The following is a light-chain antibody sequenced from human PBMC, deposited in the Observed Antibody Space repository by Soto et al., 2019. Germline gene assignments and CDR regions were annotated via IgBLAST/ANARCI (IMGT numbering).Light chain of an antibody. CDR2: GAS. V-gene: IGKV3-20*01. CDR3: QQYDSSPRT. J-gene: IGKJ1*01. CDR1: QSVSSNY. Sequence: EIVLTQSPGTLSLSPGERATLSCRASQSVSSNYLAWYQRKPGQAPRLLIYGASSRATGIPGRFSGSGSGTDFTLTISRLEPEDFAVYYCQQYDSSPRTFGQGTKVEIQ.